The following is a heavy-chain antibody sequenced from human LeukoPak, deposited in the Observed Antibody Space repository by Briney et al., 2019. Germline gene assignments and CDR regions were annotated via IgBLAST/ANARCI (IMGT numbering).Heavy chain of an antibody. CDR1: GFTFSDYG. CDR2: VSSGGSVQ. CDR3: TKEGVGAPAKYAFDI. J-gene: IGHJ3*02. V-gene: IGHV3-30*18. Sequence: GSLRLSCAASGFTFSDYGMHWVRQAPGKGLEWLAVVSSGGSVQFYLDSVKGRFTVSRDNSKNTIYLQINSLRAEDTAAYYCTKEGVGAPAKYAFDIWGQGTVVTVSS. D-gene: IGHD4/OR15-4a*01.